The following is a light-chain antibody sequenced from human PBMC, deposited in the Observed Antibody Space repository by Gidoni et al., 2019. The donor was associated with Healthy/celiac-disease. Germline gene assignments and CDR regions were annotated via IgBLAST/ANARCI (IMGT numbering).Light chain of an antibody. CDR2: EVS. CDR1: SSDVGGYNY. CDR3: SSYTSSSTPRV. V-gene: IGLV2-14*01. Sequence: QSALTQPASVSGSPGQSITISCTGTSSDVGGYNYVSWYQQHPGKAPNIMIYEVSNRPSGVSNRFSGSKSGNTASLTISGLQAEDEADYYCSSYTSSSTPRVFGGGTKLTVL. J-gene: IGLJ3*02.